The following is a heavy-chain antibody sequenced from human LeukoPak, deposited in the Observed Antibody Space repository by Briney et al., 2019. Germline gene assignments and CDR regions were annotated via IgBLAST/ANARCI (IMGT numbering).Heavy chain of an antibody. CDR3: ARVRSGSYFPPDY. V-gene: IGHV4-61*02. D-gene: IGHD1-26*01. J-gene: IGHJ4*02. CDR2: IYTSGST. Sequence: SETLSLTCTVSGGSISSGTYYWSWIRQPAGKGLEWIGRIYTSGSTNYNPSLKSRVTISVDTSKNQFSLKLSSVTAADTAVYYCARVRSGSYFPPDYWGQGTLVTVSS. CDR1: GGSISSGTYY.